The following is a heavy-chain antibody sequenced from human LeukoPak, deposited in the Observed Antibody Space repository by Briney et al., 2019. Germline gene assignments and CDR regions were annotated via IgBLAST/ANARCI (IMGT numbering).Heavy chain of an antibody. V-gene: IGHV3-21*01. CDR3: ARDSYYYGSGSYYISYYYYYMDV. Sequence: PGGSLRLSCAASGFTFSSYAMNWVRQAPGKGLEWVSFISSSSEYIYYADSVKGRFIISRDNAKNSLYLQVNSLRAEDTAVYYCARDSYYYGSGSYYISYYYYYMDVWGKGTTVTVSS. CDR2: ISSSSEYI. D-gene: IGHD3-10*01. CDR1: GFTFSSYA. J-gene: IGHJ6*03.